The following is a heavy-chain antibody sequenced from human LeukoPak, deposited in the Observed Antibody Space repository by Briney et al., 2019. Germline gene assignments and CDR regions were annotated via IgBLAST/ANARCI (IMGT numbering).Heavy chain of an antibody. Sequence: PGGSLRLSCAASGFTFSSYAMSWVRQAPGKGLEWVSTISGSGGSTYSADSVKGRFTISRDNSKNTLYLQMNSLRAEDTAVYYCAKDLVGSGSYYFDYWGQGTLVTVSS. CDR3: AKDLVGSGSYYFDY. CDR1: GFTFSSYA. CDR2: ISGSGGST. J-gene: IGHJ4*02. V-gene: IGHV3-23*01. D-gene: IGHD1-26*01.